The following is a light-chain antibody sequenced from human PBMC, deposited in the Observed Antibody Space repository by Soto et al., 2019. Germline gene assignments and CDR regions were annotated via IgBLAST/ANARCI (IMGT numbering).Light chain of an antibody. Sequence: DIQMTQSPSSVSASVGDRITITCRASQEIGGRLAWFQQKPGKAPQYLIQAASILQSGVPSRFSGSGSGTELILTINNLQPEDFASYFCLQVYSFPRTFGLGTKVEI. J-gene: IGKJ1*01. V-gene: IGKV1-12*01. CDR1: QEIGGR. CDR3: LQVYSFPRT. CDR2: AAS.